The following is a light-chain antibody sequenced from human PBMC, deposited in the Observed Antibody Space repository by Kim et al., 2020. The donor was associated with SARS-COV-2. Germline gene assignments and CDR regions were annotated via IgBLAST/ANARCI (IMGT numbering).Light chain of an antibody. Sequence: STAVGDRVTITCRASESIGNLLAWYQQKPGKAPKLLIYLASTLESGVPSRFRGSGSGTEFTLTITSLQPDDFATYYCQHYIRFPYTFGQGTKLEI. V-gene: IGKV1-5*03. CDR2: LAS. CDR3: QHYIRFPYT. CDR1: ESIGNL. J-gene: IGKJ2*01.